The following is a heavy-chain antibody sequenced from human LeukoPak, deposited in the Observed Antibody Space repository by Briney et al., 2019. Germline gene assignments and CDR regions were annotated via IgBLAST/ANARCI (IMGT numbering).Heavy chain of an antibody. Sequence: SETLSLTCSVSGGSISSSTYYWGWIRQSPGKGLEWIGYIYYSGSTNYNPSLKSRVTISVDTSKNQFSLRLSSVTAADTAVYYCARAQDSSGYKFDIWGQGTMVTVSS. V-gene: IGHV4-61*05. J-gene: IGHJ3*02. D-gene: IGHD3-22*01. CDR3: ARAQDSSGYKFDI. CDR2: IYYSGST. CDR1: GGSISSSTYY.